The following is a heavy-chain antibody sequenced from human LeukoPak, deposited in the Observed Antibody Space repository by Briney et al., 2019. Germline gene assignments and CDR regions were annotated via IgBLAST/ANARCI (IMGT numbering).Heavy chain of an antibody. D-gene: IGHD6-19*01. Sequence: GGSLRLSCAASGFTFSSYWMSWVRQAPGKGLEWVANVKQDRREKYYVDSVKGRFTISRDNAKNSLYLQMNSLRAEDTAVYYCATIAVEVCYDYWGQGTLVTVSS. CDR3: ATIAVEVCYDY. V-gene: IGHV3-7*03. CDR1: GFTFSSYW. J-gene: IGHJ4*02. CDR2: VKQDRREK.